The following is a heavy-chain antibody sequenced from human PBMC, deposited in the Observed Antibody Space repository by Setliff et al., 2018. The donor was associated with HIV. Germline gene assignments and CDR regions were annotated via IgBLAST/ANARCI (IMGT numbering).Heavy chain of an antibody. CDR2: INAGNGNT. V-gene: IGHV1-3*01. J-gene: IGHJ4*02. Sequence: ASVKVSCKASGYTFTSYAMHWVRQAPGQRLEWMGWINAGNGNTKYSQKLQGRVTIARDTSTSTAYMEVRSLRSDDTAVYYCARTDYGGNSGGNYFDYWGQGSLVTVSS. CDR3: ARTDYGGNSGGNYFDY. CDR1: GYTFTSYA. D-gene: IGHD4-17*01.